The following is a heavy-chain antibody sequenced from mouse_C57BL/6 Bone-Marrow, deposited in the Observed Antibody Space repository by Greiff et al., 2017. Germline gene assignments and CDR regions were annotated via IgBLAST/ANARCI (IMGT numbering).Heavy chain of an antibody. CDR1: GFSLTSYG. CDR3: AKPGLTWFAY. J-gene: IGHJ3*01. V-gene: IGHV2-3*01. Sequence: VKVVESGPGLVAPSQSLSITCTVSGFSLTSYGVSWVRQPPGQGLEWLGVIWGDGGTNDHSALISRLSISKDNSKSQVFLKLNSLQTDDTATYYVAKPGLTWFAYWGQGTLVTVSA. CDR2: IWGDGGT. D-gene: IGHD3-3*01.